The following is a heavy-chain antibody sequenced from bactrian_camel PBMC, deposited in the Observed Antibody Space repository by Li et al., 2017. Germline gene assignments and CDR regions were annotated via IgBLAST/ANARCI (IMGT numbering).Heavy chain of an antibody. Sequence: VQLVESGGGLVQPGGSLILSCSMFGSTVSTYYMTWVRQAPVKGLEWVSAISASGGTTIYADSVKGRFTISRDNAKNTVYLQMNSLKPEDTAVHYCVRDALWLARYYSTNDWAYWGQGTQVTVS. CDR3: VRDALWLARYYSTNDWAY. CDR2: ISASGGTT. J-gene: IGHJ4*01. V-gene: IGHV3S40*01. CDR1: GSTVSTYY. D-gene: IGHD4*01.